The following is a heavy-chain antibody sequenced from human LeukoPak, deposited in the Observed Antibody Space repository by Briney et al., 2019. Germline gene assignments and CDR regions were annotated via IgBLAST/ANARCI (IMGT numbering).Heavy chain of an antibody. CDR1: GFTFSTYW. Sequence: PGGSLRLSCAASGFTFSTYWMSWVRQAPGKGLEWVANIKEDGSESYYVDSVKGRFTISRDNAKNSLYLQMNSLRAEDTAVYYCARERGLTGDYGWSDWGQGTLVTVSS. CDR2: IKEDGSES. D-gene: IGHD4-17*01. V-gene: IGHV3-7*01. CDR3: ARERGLTGDYGWSD. J-gene: IGHJ4*02.